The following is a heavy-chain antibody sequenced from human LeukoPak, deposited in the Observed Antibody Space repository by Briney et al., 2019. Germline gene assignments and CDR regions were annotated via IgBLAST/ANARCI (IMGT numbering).Heavy chain of an antibody. CDR3: ARDGSSGWYHY. CDR2: IKQDGSEK. V-gene: IGHV3-7*01. Sequence: GGSLRLSCAAPGFTFSSYWMSWVRQAPGKGLEWVANIKQDGSEKYYVDSVKGRFTISRDNAKNSLYLQMNSLRAEDTAVYYCARDGSSGWYHYWGQGTLVTVSS. CDR1: GFTFSSYW. J-gene: IGHJ4*02. D-gene: IGHD6-19*01.